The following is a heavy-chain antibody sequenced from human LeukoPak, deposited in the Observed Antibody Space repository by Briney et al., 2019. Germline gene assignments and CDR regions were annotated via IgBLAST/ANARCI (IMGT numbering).Heavy chain of an antibody. CDR1: GYTFTSYD. D-gene: IGHD4-23*01. CDR3: ARGLIFGTGYGGNSAWFDP. V-gene: IGHV1-8*03. Sequence: ASVKVSCKASGYTFTSYDINWVRQATGQGLEWMGWMNPNSGNTGYAQKFQGRVTITRNTSISTAYMELSSLRSEDTAVYYCARGLIFGTGYGGNSAWFDPWGQGTLVTVSS. J-gene: IGHJ5*02. CDR2: MNPNSGNT.